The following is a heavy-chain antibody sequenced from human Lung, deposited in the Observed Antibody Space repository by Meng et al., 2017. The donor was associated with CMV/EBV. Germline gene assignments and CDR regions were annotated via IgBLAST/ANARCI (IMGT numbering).Heavy chain of an antibody. CDR3: GRDYINSVDH. CDR2: IGHDGNNE. Sequence: VQLVESGGGVVQPGGVLRLSCATSGFTFGNYAMHWVRQAPGKGLEWLAFIGHDGNNEQYADSMKGRFTISRDNFNTLYLQMKSLTDEDTALYYCGRDYINSVDHWGQGPLVTVAS. V-gene: IGHV3-30*02. CDR1: GFTFGNYA. J-gene: IGHJ4*02. D-gene: IGHD2-2*02.